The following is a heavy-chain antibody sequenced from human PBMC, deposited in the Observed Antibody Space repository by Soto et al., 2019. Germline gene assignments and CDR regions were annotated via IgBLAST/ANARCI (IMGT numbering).Heavy chain of an antibody. CDR1: GFTFSSYG. CDR2: ISYDGSNK. J-gene: IGHJ4*02. V-gene: IGHV3-30*18. CDR3: AKYLPLLTGY. Sequence: QVQLVESGGGVVQPGRSLRLSCAASGFTFSSYGMHWVRQTPGKGLEWVAVISYDGSNKYYADSVKGRFTISRDNSKNPLYLQMNSLRAEDTAVYYCAKYLPLLTGYWGQGTLVTVSS.